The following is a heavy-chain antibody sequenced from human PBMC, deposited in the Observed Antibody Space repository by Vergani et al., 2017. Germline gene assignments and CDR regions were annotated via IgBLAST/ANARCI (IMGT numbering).Heavy chain of an antibody. J-gene: IGHJ6*03. V-gene: IGHV3-21*01. CDR2: ISSSSSYI. CDR1: GFTFSSYS. D-gene: IGHD2-2*01. Sequence: EVQLVESGGGLVKPGGSLRLSCAASGFTFSSYSMNWVRQAPGKGLEWVSSISSSSSYIYYADSVKGRFTISGDNAKNSLYLQMNRLRAEDTAVYYCARDCSSTSCPETYYYYYYMDVWGKGTTVTVSS. CDR3: ARDCSSTSCPETYYYYYYMDV.